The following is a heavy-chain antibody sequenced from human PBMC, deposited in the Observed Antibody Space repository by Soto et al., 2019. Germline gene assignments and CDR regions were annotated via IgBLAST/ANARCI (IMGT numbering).Heavy chain of an antibody. J-gene: IGHJ6*03. V-gene: IGHV4-59*01. CDR2: IYYSGST. CDR1: GGSISSYY. Sequence: SETLSLTCTVSGGSISSYYWSWIRQPPGKGLEWIGYIYYSGSTNYNPSLKSRVTISVDTSKNQFSLKLSSVTAADTAVYYCERYLPAGNWNYYYYYMCVWGKGTTVTVSS. CDR3: ERYLPAGNWNYYYYYMCV. D-gene: IGHD1-20*01.